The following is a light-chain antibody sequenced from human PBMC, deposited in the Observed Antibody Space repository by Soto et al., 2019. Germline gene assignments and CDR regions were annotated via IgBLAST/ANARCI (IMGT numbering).Light chain of an antibody. J-gene: IGKJ1*01. CDR3: QQYSRSPPT. CDR2: CAS. V-gene: IGKV4-1*01. Sequence: DSVLPQSPDSLAVSLREWATIHSNSSHHVLYSSDNNTYLSWYQQRPGQPPKMIFYCASTRESGVPDRFSGSGSGTHFTLTITSLKAEDVEVYYCQQYSRSPPTFGQGTNVDIK. CDR1: HHVLYSSDNNTY.